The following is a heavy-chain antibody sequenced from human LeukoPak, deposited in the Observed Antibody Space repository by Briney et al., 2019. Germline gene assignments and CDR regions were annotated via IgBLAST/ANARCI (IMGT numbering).Heavy chain of an antibody. CDR1: GFTFSSYS. D-gene: IGHD4-17*01. V-gene: IGHV3-21*01. CDR2: ISSSSSKM. J-gene: IGHJ5*02. CDR3: AREDGEGFDP. Sequence: GGSLRLSCAASGFTFSSYSMNWVRQAPGKGLEWVSSISSSSSKMYYADSVKGRFTISRDNAKNSLYLQVNSLRAEDTAVYYCAREDGEGFDPWGQGTLVTVSS.